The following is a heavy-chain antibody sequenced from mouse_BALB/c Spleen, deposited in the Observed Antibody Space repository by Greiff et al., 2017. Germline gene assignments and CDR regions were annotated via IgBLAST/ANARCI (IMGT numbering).Heavy chain of an antibody. CDR2: IDPENGDT. D-gene: IGHD2-10*02. CDR1: GFNVKDYY. CDR3: DSEGLVPSGFAY. V-gene: IGHV14-4*02. J-gene: IGHJ3*01. Sequence: VQLQQSGAELVRPGASVKLSCTASGFNVKDYYMHWVKQRPEQGLEWIGWIDPENGDTEYAPKFQGKATMTADTSSHTAYLQLSSLTSEDTAVYYCDSEGLVPSGFAYWGQGTLVTVSA.